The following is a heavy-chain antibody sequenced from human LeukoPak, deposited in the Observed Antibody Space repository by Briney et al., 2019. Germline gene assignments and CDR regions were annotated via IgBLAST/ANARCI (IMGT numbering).Heavy chain of an antibody. CDR1: GFTFSSYE. V-gene: IGHV3-48*03. D-gene: IGHD5-18*01. Sequence: GGSLRLSCAASGFTFSSYEMNWVRQAPGKGLEWVLYISGSGTTISYADSVKGRFTISRDNAKNSLYLQMNSLRAEDTAVYFCARGGYSYGSAKYFDYWGQGTLVTVSS. CDR2: ISGSGTTI. J-gene: IGHJ4*02. CDR3: ARGGYSYGSAKYFDY.